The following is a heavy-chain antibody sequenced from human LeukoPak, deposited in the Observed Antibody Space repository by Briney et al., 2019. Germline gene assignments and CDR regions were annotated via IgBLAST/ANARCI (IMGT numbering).Heavy chain of an antibody. Sequence: GASVKVSCKASGYTFTSYAISWVRQAPGQGLEWMGWISTYNGNTNYAQKLQGRVTMTTDTSTSTAYMELRSLRSDDTAVYYCARAGIGYCSSTSCYEFDYWGKGTLVTVSS. V-gene: IGHV1-18*01. CDR2: ISTYNGNT. J-gene: IGHJ4*02. D-gene: IGHD2-2*01. CDR1: GYTFTSYA. CDR3: ARAGIGYCSSTSCYEFDY.